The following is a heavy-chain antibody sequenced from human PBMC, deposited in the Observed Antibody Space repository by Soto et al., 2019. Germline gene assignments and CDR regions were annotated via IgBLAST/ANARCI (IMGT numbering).Heavy chain of an antibody. CDR2: IYSGGST. CDR3: ARALYFIGGNSYYFDY. Sequence: EVQLVETGGGLIQPGGSLRLSCAASGFTVSSNYMSWVRQAPGKGLEWVSVIYSGGSTYYADSVKGRFTISRDNSKNTLYLQMNSLRAEDTAVYYCARALYFIGGNSYYFDYWGQGTLVTVSS. CDR1: GFTVSSNY. V-gene: IGHV3-53*02. J-gene: IGHJ4*02. D-gene: IGHD2-21*02.